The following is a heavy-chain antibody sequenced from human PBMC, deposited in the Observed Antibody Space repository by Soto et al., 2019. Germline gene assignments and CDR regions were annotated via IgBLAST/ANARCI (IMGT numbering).Heavy chain of an antibody. CDR1: GGSFSGYY. Sequence: QVQLQQWGAGLLKPSETLSLSCAVYGGSFSGYYWSWIRQPPGKGLEWIGEINHSGSTNYSPSLKSRVTISVDTSKNQFSRNLISVTAADTAVYYCARGQIMGGTRLDYWGQGTLVTVSS. D-gene: IGHD2-8*01. V-gene: IGHV4-34*01. CDR2: INHSGST. CDR3: ARGQIMGGTRLDY. J-gene: IGHJ4*02.